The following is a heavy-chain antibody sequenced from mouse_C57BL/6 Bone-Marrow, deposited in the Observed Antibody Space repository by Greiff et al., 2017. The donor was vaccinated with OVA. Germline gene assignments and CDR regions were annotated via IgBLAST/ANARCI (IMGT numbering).Heavy chain of an antibody. CDR1: GFTFSDYY. CDR2: ISNGGGST. CDR3: ARRDYYGSSFDY. V-gene: IGHV5-12*01. Sequence: DVKLVESGGGLVQPGGSLKLSCAASGFTFSDYYMYWVRQTPEKRLEWVAYISNGGGSTYYPDTVKGRFTISRDNAKNTLYLQMSRLKSEDTAMYYCARRDYYGSSFDYWGQGTTLTVSS. D-gene: IGHD1-1*01. J-gene: IGHJ2*01.